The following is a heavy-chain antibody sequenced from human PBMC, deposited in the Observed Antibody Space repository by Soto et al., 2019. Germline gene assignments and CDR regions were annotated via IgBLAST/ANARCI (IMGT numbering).Heavy chain of an antibody. V-gene: IGHV3-9*01. J-gene: IGHJ4*02. D-gene: IGHD6-19*01. Sequence: PRGALVLSCSSSVFTFENYAMDWVRQAPGKGLDSVAGISLESGRVGYADSVKGRFTISIDNAKNSLYLQMNRLMSEDTALYFCAKDSVFSSGWDFDFWGQGTLVTVSS. CDR1: VFTFENYA. CDR2: ISLESGRV. CDR3: AKDSVFSSGWDFDF.